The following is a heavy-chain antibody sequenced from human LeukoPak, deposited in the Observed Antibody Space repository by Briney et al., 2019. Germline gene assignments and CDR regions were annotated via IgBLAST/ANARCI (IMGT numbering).Heavy chain of an antibody. V-gene: IGHV3-9*01. J-gene: IGHJ4*02. D-gene: IGHD3-22*01. CDR3: AKGARSSSGYTTD. CDR1: GFTFDDYA. Sequence: GGSLRLSCVASGFTFDDYAMHWVRQAPGKGLEWVAGINWNSVSAVYADSLKGRLTISRDNAKNSLFLQMNSLKTEDTAFYYCAKGARSSSGYTTDWGQGILVTVSS. CDR2: INWNSVSA.